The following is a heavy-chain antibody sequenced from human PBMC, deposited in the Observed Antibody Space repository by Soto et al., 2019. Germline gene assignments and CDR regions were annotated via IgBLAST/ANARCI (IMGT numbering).Heavy chain of an antibody. CDR1: GYTFTSYD. D-gene: IGHD3-16*02. Sequence: ASVKVSCKASGYTFTSYDINWVRQATGQGLEWMGWMNPNSGNTGYAQKFQGRVTMTRNTSISTAYMELSSLRSEDTAVYYCARKRKIWGSYLIDYWGQGTLVTVSS. V-gene: IGHV1-8*01. CDR2: MNPNSGNT. J-gene: IGHJ4*02. CDR3: ARKRKIWGSYLIDY.